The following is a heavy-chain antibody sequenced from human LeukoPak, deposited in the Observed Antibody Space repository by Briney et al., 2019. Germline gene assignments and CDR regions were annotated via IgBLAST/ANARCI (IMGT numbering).Heavy chain of an antibody. J-gene: IGHJ5*02. CDR1: GGTFSSYA. Sequence: SVKVSCKASGGTFSSYAISWVRQAPGQGLEWMGGIIPIFGTANYAQKFQGRVTITADESTSTAYMELSSLRSEDTAVYYCARALAGASDWFDPWGQGTLVTVSS. V-gene: IGHV1-69*13. CDR2: IIPIFGTA. D-gene: IGHD4-17*01. CDR3: ARALAGASDWFDP.